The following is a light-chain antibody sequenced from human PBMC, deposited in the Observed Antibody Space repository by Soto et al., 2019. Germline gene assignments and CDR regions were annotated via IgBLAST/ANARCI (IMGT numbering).Light chain of an antibody. J-gene: IGKJ5*01. CDR2: GIS. Sequence: EIVMTQSPATLSVSPGERATLSCRASQSVNSNYLAWYQQKPGQTPRLLIYGISKRATDIPDRFSGSGSGTEFTLTISSLQPEDFATYYCQQHGQWPITFGQGPRLEIK. CDR1: QSVNSN. V-gene: IGKV3D-15*01. CDR3: QQHGQWPIT.